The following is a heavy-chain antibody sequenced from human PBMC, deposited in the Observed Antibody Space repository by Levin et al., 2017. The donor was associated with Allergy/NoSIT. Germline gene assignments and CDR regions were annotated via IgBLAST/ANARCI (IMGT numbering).Heavy chain of an antibody. CDR1: GGSIRSSTSY. V-gene: IGHV4-39*01. J-gene: IGHJ3*02. CDR3: ATNRPAAIMSADFEI. CDR2: IYSTGNT. Sequence: SETLSLTCTVSGGSIRSSTSYWGWIRQPPGKGLEWVGSIYSTGNTYYNASLKSRVTISVATSRNQFSLRLSSVTAADTAVYYCATNRPAAIMSADFEIWGQGTMSPSLQ. D-gene: IGHD2-2*01.